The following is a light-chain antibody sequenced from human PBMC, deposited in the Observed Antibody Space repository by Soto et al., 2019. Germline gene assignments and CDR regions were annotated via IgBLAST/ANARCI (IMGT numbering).Light chain of an antibody. CDR2: AAS. CDR3: QQYFGSLYT. J-gene: IGKJ2*01. V-gene: IGKV3-20*01. Sequence: SVLTQSPGNLSLSPGDGATLSCRTSQSISSTYLAWYQQRPGQAPRLLIYAASSRATGIPDRFSGSGSGTDFTLTISRLEPEDFAVYYCQQYFGSLYTFGQGTKLEIK. CDR1: QSISSTY.